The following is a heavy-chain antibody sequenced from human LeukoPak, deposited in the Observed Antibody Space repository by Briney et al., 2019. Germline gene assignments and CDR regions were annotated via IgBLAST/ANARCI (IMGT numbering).Heavy chain of an antibody. CDR1: GFTFSSYA. V-gene: IGHV3-23*01. CDR3: AKTTYYYGSGSYFDY. J-gene: IGHJ4*02. Sequence: QPGGSLRLSCAVSGFTFSSYAMSWVRQAPGKGLEWVSAISGSGGSTYYADSVKGRFTISRDNSKNTLYLQMNSLGAEDTAVYYCAKTTYYYGSGSYFDYWGQGTLVTVSS. D-gene: IGHD3-10*01. CDR2: ISGSGGST.